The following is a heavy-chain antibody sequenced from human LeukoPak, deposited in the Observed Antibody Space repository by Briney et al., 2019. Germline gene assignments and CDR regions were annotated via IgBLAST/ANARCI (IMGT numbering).Heavy chain of an antibody. J-gene: IGHJ4*02. CDR1: GGSISSSSCY. Sequence: SETLSLTCTVSGGSISSSSCYWGWIRQPPGKGLEWIGSIYYSGSTYYNLSLKSRVTISVDTSKNQFSLKLSSVTAADTAVYYCARQASGIFYNQDPHYFDYWGQGTLVTVSS. V-gene: IGHV4-39*01. CDR2: IYYSGST. CDR3: ARQASGIFYNQDPHYFDY. D-gene: IGHD2-15*01.